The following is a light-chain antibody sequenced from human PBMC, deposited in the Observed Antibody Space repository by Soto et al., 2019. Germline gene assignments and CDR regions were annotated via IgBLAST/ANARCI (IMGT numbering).Light chain of an antibody. CDR2: AAS. CDR3: QQYDTSPRT. CDR1: QNLGSGY. Sequence: EIVLTQSPGTLSLSPGDRATLSCRASQNLGSGYLAWYQQKPGQAPRILIYAASSRATGIPDRFSGSGSGTDFSLTISRLEPEDFAVSYCQQYDTSPRTFGQGTKVDLK. V-gene: IGKV3-20*01. J-gene: IGKJ1*01.